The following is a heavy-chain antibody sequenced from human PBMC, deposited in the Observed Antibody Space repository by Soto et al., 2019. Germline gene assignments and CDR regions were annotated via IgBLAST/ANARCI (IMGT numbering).Heavy chain of an antibody. V-gene: IGHV4-4*07. Sequence: XETLCLTCTASGCSISSYYVSWIRQSAGKGLEWIGRIDTSGTTNYNPSLKSRVTMSVDASKNHFSLNLSSVTAADTAVYYCARGPRGYVYYHGMDVWGQGATVTVFS. D-gene: IGHD3-10*01. CDR3: ARGPRGYVYYHGMDV. CDR1: GCSISSYY. CDR2: IDTSGTT. J-gene: IGHJ6*02.